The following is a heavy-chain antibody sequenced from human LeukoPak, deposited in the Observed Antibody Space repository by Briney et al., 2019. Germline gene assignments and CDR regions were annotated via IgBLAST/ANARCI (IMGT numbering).Heavy chain of an antibody. Sequence: PGGSLRLSCAASGFTFSSYAMSWVRQAPGKGLEWGSGIGWNRGSIGYADSVKGRCTISRDNAKNPLYLQMNSLRAEDTALYYCAKVRGSGRYYYFDYWGQGTLVTVSS. D-gene: IGHD3-10*01. CDR1: GFTFSSYA. V-gene: IGHV3-9*01. CDR3: AKVRGSGRYYYFDY. CDR2: IGWNRGSI. J-gene: IGHJ4*02.